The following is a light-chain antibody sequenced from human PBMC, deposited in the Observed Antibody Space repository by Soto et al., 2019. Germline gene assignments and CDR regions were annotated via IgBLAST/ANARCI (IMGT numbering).Light chain of an antibody. CDR3: QQYGNTHLT. CDR1: QSVSSN. Sequence: EIVMTQSPATLSVSPGERATLSCRASQSVSSNLAWYQQKPGQAPRLLIYGASTRATGIPARFSGSGSGTEFTLTISRLEHEDFAVYYCQQYGNTHLTFGGGTKVDIK. CDR2: GAS. J-gene: IGKJ4*01. V-gene: IGKV3-15*01.